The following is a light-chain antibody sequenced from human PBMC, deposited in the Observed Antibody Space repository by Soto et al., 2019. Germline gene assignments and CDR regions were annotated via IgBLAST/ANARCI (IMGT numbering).Light chain of an antibody. CDR2: AAS. Sequence: VIWMTQSPSLLSASTGDRVTITCRMSQSISSYLDWYQQKPGKAPELLIYAASTLQSGVPSRFSGSGSGTDFTLTISCLQSEDFATYYCQQYYSSPLTFGRGTKVDIK. CDR1: QSISSY. J-gene: IGKJ4*01. CDR3: QQYYSSPLT. V-gene: IGKV1D-8*01.